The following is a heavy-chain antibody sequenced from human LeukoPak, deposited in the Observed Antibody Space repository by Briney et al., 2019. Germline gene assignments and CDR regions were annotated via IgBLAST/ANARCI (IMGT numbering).Heavy chain of an antibody. CDR3: AREDCSGGSCYFRVFDY. J-gene: IGHJ4*02. D-gene: IGHD2-15*01. V-gene: IGHV3-53*01. Sequence: KPGGSPRLSCAASGFTFSDYEMNWVRQAPGKGLEWVSVIYSGGPTYYADSVKGRFTISRDNSKNTLYLQMNSLRAEDSAVYYCAREDCSGGSCYFRVFDYWGQGTLVTVSS. CDR2: IYSGGPT. CDR1: GFTFSDYE.